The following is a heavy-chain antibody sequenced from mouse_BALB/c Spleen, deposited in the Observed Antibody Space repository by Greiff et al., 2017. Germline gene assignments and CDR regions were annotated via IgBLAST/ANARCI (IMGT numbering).Heavy chain of an antibody. CDR2: ISSGGST. J-gene: IGHJ2*01. V-gene: IGHV5-6-5*01. CDR3: ARGLTTATNFDY. D-gene: IGHD1-2*01. CDR1: GFTFSDYY. Sequence: EVKLVESGGGLVKPGGSLKLSCAASGFTFSDYYMYWVRQTPEKRLEWVASISSGGSTYYPDSVKGRFTISRDNARNILYLQMSSLRSEDTAMYYCARGLTTATNFDYWGQGTTLTVSS.